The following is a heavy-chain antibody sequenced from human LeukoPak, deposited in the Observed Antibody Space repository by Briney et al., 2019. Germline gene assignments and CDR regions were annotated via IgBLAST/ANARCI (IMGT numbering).Heavy chain of an antibody. CDR2: IYNSGST. Sequence: SETLSLTCTVSGGSISSYYWSWIRQPPGKGLEWIGYIYNSGSTNYNPSLKSRVTISVDTSKNQLSLKLSSVTAADTAVYYCARREGYNFDYWGQGTLVTVSS. V-gene: IGHV4-59*08. CDR3: ARREGYNFDY. CDR1: GGSISSYY. J-gene: IGHJ4*02. D-gene: IGHD5-24*01.